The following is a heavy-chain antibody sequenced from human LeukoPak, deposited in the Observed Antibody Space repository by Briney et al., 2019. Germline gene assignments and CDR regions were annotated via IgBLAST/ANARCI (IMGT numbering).Heavy chain of an antibody. Sequence: SETLSLTCAVYGGSFSGYYWSWIRQPPGKGLEWIGEINHSGSTNYNPSLKSRVNISVDTSKNQFSLKLSSVTAADTAVYYCARGDYYGFKGKNNWFDPWGQGTLVTVSS. CDR1: GGSFSGYY. CDR2: INHSGST. J-gene: IGHJ5*02. CDR3: ARGDYYGFKGKNNWFDP. D-gene: IGHD3-10*01. V-gene: IGHV4-34*01.